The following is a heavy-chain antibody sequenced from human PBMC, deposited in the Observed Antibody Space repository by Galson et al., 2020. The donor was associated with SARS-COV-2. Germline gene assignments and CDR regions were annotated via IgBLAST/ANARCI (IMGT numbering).Heavy chain of an antibody. CDR2: ISNSGGSI. D-gene: IGHD1-26*01. V-gene: IGHV3-48*03. J-gene: IGHJ4*02. CDR3: ARAGSGGSYSAF. Sequence: GESLKISCAASGFTFSSYEMNWVRQAPGKGLEWVSYISNSGGSIHYADSVKGRFTISRDNAKTSVYLQMNSLRDEDTAVYYCARAGSGGSYSAFWGQG. CDR1: GFTFSSYE.